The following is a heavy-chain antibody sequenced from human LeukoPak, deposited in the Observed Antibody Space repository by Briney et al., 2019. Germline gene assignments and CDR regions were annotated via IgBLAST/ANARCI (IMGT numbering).Heavy chain of an antibody. V-gene: IGHV3-66*01. D-gene: IGHD4-17*01. Sequence: PGGSLRLSCAASGFTVSSNYMSWVRQAPGKGLEWVSVIYSGGSTYYADSVKGRFTISRDNAKNSLYLQMNSLRAEDAAVYYCARATNDYGDYAYYYYYMDVWGKGTTVTISS. CDR3: ARATNDYGDYAYYYYYMDV. J-gene: IGHJ6*03. CDR2: IYSGGST. CDR1: GFTVSSNY.